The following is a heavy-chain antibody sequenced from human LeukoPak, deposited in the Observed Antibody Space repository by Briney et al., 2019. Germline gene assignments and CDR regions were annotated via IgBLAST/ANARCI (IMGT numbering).Heavy chain of an antibody. Sequence: PGGSLRLSCAASGFTFSSYSMNWVRQAPGKGLEWVSYISSSSTIYYADSVKGRFTIPRDNAKNSLYLQMNSLRAEDTAVYYCASTPSITWFDPWGQGTLVTVSS. CDR2: ISSSSTI. V-gene: IGHV3-48*04. CDR1: GFTFSSYS. D-gene: IGHD3-16*01. J-gene: IGHJ5*02. CDR3: ASTPSITWFDP.